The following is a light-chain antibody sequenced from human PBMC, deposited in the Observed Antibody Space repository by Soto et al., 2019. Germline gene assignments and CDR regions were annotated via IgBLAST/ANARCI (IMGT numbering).Light chain of an antibody. V-gene: IGLV1-51*01. J-gene: IGLJ1*01. Sequence: QSVLTQPPSVSAAPGQRVTISCSGSSSNIGGNSVSWYQQLPGTAPKLLIYDDDKRPSGIPDRFSGSKSGTSATLGITGFQTGDEADYYCSAWDDSLRGPVFGTGTKVTVL. CDR2: DDD. CDR1: SSNIGGNS. CDR3: SAWDDSLRGPV.